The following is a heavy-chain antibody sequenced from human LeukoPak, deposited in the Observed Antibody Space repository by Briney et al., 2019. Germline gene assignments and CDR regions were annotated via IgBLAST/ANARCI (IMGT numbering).Heavy chain of an antibody. CDR3: ARDSHSSGWNDAFDI. CDR2: IIPIFGTA. V-gene: IGHV1-69*13. Sequence: VASVKVSCKASGGTFSSYAISWVRQAPGQGLEWMGGIIPIFGTANYAQKFQGRVTITADESTSTAYMELSSLRSEDTAVYYCARDSHSSGWNDAFDIWGQGTMVTVSS. D-gene: IGHD6-19*01. J-gene: IGHJ3*02. CDR1: GGTFSSYA.